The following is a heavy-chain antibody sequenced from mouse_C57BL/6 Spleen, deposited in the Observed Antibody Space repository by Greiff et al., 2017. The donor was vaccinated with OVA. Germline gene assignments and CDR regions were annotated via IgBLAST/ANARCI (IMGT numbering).Heavy chain of an antibody. Sequence: QVQLQQPGAELVKPGASVKMSCKASGYTFTSYWITWVKQRPGQGLEWIGDIYPGSGSTNYNEKFKSKATLTVDTSSSTAYMQLSSLTSEDAAVYYGARGLGDYAMDYWGQGTSVTVSS. D-gene: IGHD4-1*01. CDR3: ARGLGDYAMDY. CDR1: GYTFTSYW. CDR2: IYPGSGST. J-gene: IGHJ4*01. V-gene: IGHV1-55*01.